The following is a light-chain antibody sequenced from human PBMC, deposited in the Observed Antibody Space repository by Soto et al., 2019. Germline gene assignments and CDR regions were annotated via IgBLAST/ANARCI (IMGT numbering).Light chain of an antibody. CDR1: SSDVGGYNY. CDR2: GVS. J-gene: IGLJ1*01. V-gene: IGLV2-14*01. CDR3: ISYTSTNTPYV. Sequence: QAVVTQPASVSGSPGQSITISCTGSSSDVGGYNYVSWYQQHPGKAPKVMIYGVSDRPSGVSNRFSGSKSGNTASLTISGLQAEDEADYYCISYTSTNTPYVFGTGTKLTVL.